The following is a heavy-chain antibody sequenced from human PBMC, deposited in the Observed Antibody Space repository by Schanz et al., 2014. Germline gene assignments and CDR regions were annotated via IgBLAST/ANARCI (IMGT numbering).Heavy chain of an antibody. CDR1: GYTFTGYH. CDR3: ATIGVNDYWRFGLDL. D-gene: IGHD3-16*01. V-gene: IGHV1-69*09. J-gene: IGHJ6*02. Sequence: VQLVQSGAEVKKPGASVKVSCTASGYTFTGYHMHWVRQAPGQGLEWMGRIIPIVDITNYAQKFLGRVTITADKSTSTAYMELKSLRSADTAVYYCATIGVNDYWRFGLDLWGQGTTVTVSS. CDR2: IIPIVDIT.